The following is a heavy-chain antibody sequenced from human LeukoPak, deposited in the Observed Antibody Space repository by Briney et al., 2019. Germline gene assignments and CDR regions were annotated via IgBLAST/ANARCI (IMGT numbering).Heavy chain of an antibody. D-gene: IGHD3-10*01. CDR2: ISSSSSTI. Sequence: PGRSLRLSCAASGFTFSSYSMNWVRQAPGKGLEWVSYISSSSSTIYYADSVKGRFTISRDNAKNSLYLQMNSLRAEDTAVYYCARDPYGSGSYGFDYWGQGTLVTVSS. CDR1: GFTFSSYS. CDR3: ARDPYGSGSYGFDY. V-gene: IGHV3-48*04. J-gene: IGHJ4*02.